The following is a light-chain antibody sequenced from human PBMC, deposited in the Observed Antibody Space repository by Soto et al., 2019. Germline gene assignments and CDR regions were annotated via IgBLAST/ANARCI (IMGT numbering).Light chain of an antibody. CDR2: GAS. J-gene: IGKJ4*01. CDR3: QQYNDWPPA. CDR1: QRLIRK. V-gene: IGKV3-15*01. Sequence: VLPKSPPTLLLSPGKEAPLSCRAGQRLIRKLVWYQQKPGQAPRFLIYGASTRATGIPARFRGSGSGTEFTLTIDSLQSEDFAVYYCQQYNDWPPAFGGGTKVEIK.